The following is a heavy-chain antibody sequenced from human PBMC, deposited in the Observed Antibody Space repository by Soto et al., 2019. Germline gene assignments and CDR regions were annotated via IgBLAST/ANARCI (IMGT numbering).Heavy chain of an antibody. CDR1: GGTFSSYA. CDR2: IIPIFGTA. V-gene: IGHV1-69*13. D-gene: IGHD3-3*01. CDR3: ASSTYYDFWGGYLRFDP. Sequence: SVKVSCKASGGTFSSYAISWVRQAPGQGLEWMGGIIPIFGTANYAQKFQGRVTITADESTSTAYMELSSLRSEDTAVYYCASSTYYDFWGGYLRFDPWGQGTLVTVSS. J-gene: IGHJ5*02.